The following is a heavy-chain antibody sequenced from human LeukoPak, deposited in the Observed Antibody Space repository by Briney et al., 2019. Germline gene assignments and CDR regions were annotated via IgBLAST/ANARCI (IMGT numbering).Heavy chain of an antibody. D-gene: IGHD6-13*01. J-gene: IGHJ1*01. V-gene: IGHV4-4*07. CDR2: FYISGST. CDR3: AREKLYSSSWGFQH. Sequence: SETLSLTCTVSGGSISTYYWSWIRQPAGKGLEWIGRFYISGSTNYNPSLNSRVTMSVDTSKNQFSLKLTSVTAADTAVYYCAREKLYSSSWGFQHWGQGTLATVSS. CDR1: GGSISTYY.